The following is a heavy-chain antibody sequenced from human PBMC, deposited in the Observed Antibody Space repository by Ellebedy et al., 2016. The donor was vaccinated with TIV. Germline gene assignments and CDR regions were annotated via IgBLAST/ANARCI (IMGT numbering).Heavy chain of an antibody. CDR3: ARRSTDFAFDS. D-gene: IGHD3/OR15-3a*01. V-gene: IGHV3-23*01. J-gene: IGHJ4*02. Sequence: GESLKISCAASGLTFSSYNMNWVRQAPGKGLEWVSIISANGGTTYYADSVKGRFTISRDNSKNTLFLQMSSLRAEDTAVYFCARRSTDFAFDSWGQGTLVTVSS. CDR2: ISANGGTT. CDR1: GLTFSSYN.